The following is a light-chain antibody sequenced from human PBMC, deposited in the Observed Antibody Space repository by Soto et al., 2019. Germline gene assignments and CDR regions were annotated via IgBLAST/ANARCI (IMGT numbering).Light chain of an antibody. CDR2: LDS. CDR3: QAWDDRTSVV. V-gene: IGLV3-1*01. J-gene: IGLJ2*01. Sequence: SYELSQPPSVSVSPGQSATISCSGEKMGDYYAAWYQQKQGQSPILVIYLDSKRPSGIPERFSGSASGNTATLTIRGTQAMDEAHYYCQAWDDRTSVVFGGGTKVTVL. CDR1: KMGDYY.